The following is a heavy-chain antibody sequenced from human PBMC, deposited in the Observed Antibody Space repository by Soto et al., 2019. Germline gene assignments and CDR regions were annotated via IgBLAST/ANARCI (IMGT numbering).Heavy chain of an antibody. CDR1: GFTFSNYE. D-gene: IGHD2-2*01. V-gene: IGHV3-48*03. CDR3: ARDPEGRVPAASYFDY. CDR2: ISSSGSTI. J-gene: IGHJ4*02. Sequence: EVQLVESGGGLVQPGGSLRLSCAASGFTFSNYEMNWVRQAPGKGLEWVSYISSSGSTIYYADSVKGRFTISRDNAKNSLYLQMRSLRAEDTAVYYCARDPEGRVPAASYFDYWGQGTLVTVCS.